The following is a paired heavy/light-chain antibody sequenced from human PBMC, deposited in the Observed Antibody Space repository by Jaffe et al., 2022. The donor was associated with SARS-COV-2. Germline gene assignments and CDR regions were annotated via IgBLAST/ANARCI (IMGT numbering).Heavy chain of an antibody. CDR2: IYWDDDK. CDR3: VHSLAINKPNSPRRYYFMDV. CDR1: GFSLSTNGMG. Sequence: QITLKESGPTLVKPTQTLTLTCTFSGFSLSTNGMGVGWIRQPPGKALEWLALIYWDDDKRYSPSLSSRLTITKDTSNNQVVVTMTNMDPVDTATYYCVHSLAINKPNSPRRYYFMDVWGKGTTVTVSS. J-gene: IGHJ6*03. V-gene: IGHV2-5*02. D-gene: IGHD2-21*01.
Light chain of an antibody. Sequence: AIQLTQSPSSLSASVGDRVTITCRASQGISSALAWYQQKPGKAPNLLIYYASRLQSGVPSRFSGSGSGTDFTLTISSLQPDDFATYYCQQFNNYLFSFGPGTKVDIK. CDR1: QGISSA. J-gene: IGKJ3*01. V-gene: IGKV1D-13*01. CDR3: QQFNNYLFS. CDR2: YAS.